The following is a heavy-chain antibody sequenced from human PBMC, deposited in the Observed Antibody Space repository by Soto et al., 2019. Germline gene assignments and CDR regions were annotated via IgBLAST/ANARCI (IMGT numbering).Heavy chain of an antibody. D-gene: IGHD6-19*01. V-gene: IGHV4-39*01. CDR2: IYYSGST. J-gene: IGHJ6*02. Sequence: PSETLSLTCTVSGGSISSSSYYWGWFRQPPGKGLEWIGSIYYSGSTYYNPSLKSRVTISVDTSKNQFSLKLSSVTAADTAVYYCARHWVAVAGKGDYYYYGMDVWGQGTTVTVSS. CDR1: GGSISSSSYY. CDR3: ARHWVAVAGKGDYYYYGMDV.